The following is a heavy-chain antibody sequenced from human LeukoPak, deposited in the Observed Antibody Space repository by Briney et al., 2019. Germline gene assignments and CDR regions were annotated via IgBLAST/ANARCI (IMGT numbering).Heavy chain of an antibody. CDR3: AKERIVVVPAALDY. Sequence: GGSLRLSCAASGFTFGSYGMHWVRQAPGKGLEWVAVISYDGSNKYYADSVKGRFTISRDNSKNTLYLQMNSLRAEDTAVYYCAKERIVVVPAALDYWGQGTLVTVSS. D-gene: IGHD2-2*01. V-gene: IGHV3-30*18. CDR1: GFTFGSYG. CDR2: ISYDGSNK. J-gene: IGHJ4*02.